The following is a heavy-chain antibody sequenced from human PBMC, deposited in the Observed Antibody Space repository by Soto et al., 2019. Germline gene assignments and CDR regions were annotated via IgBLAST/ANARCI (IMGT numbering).Heavy chain of an antibody. CDR1: GFTFGDYA. V-gene: IGHV3-49*04. CDR2: IRSKAYGGTT. D-gene: IGHD6-19*01. Sequence: GGSLRLSCTASGFTFGDYAMSWVRQAPGKGLEWVGFIRSKAYGGTTEYAASVKGRFTISGDDSKSIAYLQMNSLKTEDTAVYYCTRVDYAESIAVAGTGTDYWGQGTLVTVSS. J-gene: IGHJ4*02. CDR3: TRVDYAESIAVAGTGTDY.